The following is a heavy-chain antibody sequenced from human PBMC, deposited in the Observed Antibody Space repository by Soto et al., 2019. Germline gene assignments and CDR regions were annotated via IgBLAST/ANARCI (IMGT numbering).Heavy chain of an antibody. V-gene: IGHV4-38-2*02. CDR3: ARVLGAPLYYFDY. D-gene: IGHD1-26*01. CDR2: IYQSGST. J-gene: IGHJ4*02. CDR1: RYSISIGNY. Sequence: LSLTCPVSRYSISIGNYWGWIRQPPGKGVEWIGSIYQSGSTYYNPSLRSRATISVDTSKNQFSLKLSSVTAADTAVYYCARVLGAPLYYFDYWGQGILVTVSS.